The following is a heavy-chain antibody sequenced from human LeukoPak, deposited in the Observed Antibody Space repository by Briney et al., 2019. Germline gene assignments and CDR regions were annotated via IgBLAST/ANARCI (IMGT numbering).Heavy chain of an antibody. D-gene: IGHD1-26*01. Sequence: GASVKVSCKASGYTFTGYYMHWVRQAPGQGLEWMGWINPNSGGTNYAQKFQGRVTMTRDTSISTAYMELSRLRSDDTAVYYCAIPPFDSSGSYYVLQFDYWGQGTLVTVSS. V-gene: IGHV1-2*02. CDR1: GYTFTGYY. J-gene: IGHJ4*02. CDR2: INPNSGGT. CDR3: AIPPFDSSGSYYVLQFDY.